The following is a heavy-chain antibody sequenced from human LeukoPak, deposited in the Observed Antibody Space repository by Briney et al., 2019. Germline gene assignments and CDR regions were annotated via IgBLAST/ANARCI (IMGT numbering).Heavy chain of an antibody. CDR2: ISGSGGST. J-gene: IGHJ4*02. CDR3: AKSIESVGGSYYFDY. CDR1: GFTFSTYD. D-gene: IGHD1-26*01. Sequence: QSGGSLRLSCAASGFTFSTYDMHWVRQAPGKGLEWVSAISGSGGSTYYADSVKGRFTISRDNSKNTLYLQMNSLRAEDTAVYYCAKSIESVGGSYYFDYWGQGTLVTVSS. V-gene: IGHV3-23*01.